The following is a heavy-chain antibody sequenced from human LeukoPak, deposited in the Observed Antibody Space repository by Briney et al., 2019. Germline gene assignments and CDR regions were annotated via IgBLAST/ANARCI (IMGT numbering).Heavy chain of an antibody. CDR3: AKESGITIFGVVINRWFDP. CDR2: ISGSGGST. CDR1: GFTFSTYA. J-gene: IGHJ5*02. Sequence: HSGGSLRLSCAASGFTFSTYAMSWVRQAPGKGLEWVSAISGSGGSTYYADSVKGRFTISRDNSKNTLYLQMNSLRAEDTAVYYCAKESGITIFGVVINRWFDPWGQGTLVTVSS. D-gene: IGHD3-3*01. V-gene: IGHV3-23*01.